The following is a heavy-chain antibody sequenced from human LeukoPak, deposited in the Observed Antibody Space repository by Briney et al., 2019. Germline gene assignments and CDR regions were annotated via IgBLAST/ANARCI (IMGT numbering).Heavy chain of an antibody. J-gene: IGHJ4*02. V-gene: IGHV4-61*05. CDR2: IYYSGNT. D-gene: IGHD5-18*01. CDR3: ARGDSYGYSPFGY. CDR1: GGSISSSSYY. Sequence: SETLSLTCTVSGGSISSSSYYWGWIRQPPGKGLEWIGYIYYSGNTNYNPSLKSRVTISVDTSKNQFSLKLSSVTAADTAVYYCARGDSYGYSPFGYWGQGTLVTVSS.